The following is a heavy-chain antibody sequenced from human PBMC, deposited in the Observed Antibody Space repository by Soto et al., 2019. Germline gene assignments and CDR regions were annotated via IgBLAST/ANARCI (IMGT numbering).Heavy chain of an antibody. V-gene: IGHV3-48*01. CDR2: ICRHTSIT. D-gene: IGHD2-2*01. J-gene: IGHJ6*03. CDR1: GLTLSTSS. CDR3: ARDSYCSSTSCYAGFYYYYYMDV. Sequence: GSLRLSCAASGLTLSTSSMNWVRQAPGKGLEWISYICRHTSITAYADSVKGRFTISRDSAKNTLYLQMNSLRAEDTAVYYCARDSYCSSTSCYAGFYYYYYMDVWGKGTTVTVSS.